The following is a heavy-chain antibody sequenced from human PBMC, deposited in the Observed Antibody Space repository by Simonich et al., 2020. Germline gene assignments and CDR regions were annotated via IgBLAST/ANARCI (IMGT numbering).Heavy chain of an antibody. CDR3: ACLRTGDAFDI. D-gene: IGHD3-9*01. CDR2: IKQDGREK. CDR1: GFTFSSYW. Sequence: EVQLVESGGGLVQPGGSLRLSCAASGFTFSSYWMSWVRQAPGEGMEGVANIKQDGREKYYVDSVKGRFTISRDNAKNSLYLQMNSLRAEDTAVYYCACLRTGDAFDIWGQGTMVTVSS. J-gene: IGHJ3*02. V-gene: IGHV3-7*01.